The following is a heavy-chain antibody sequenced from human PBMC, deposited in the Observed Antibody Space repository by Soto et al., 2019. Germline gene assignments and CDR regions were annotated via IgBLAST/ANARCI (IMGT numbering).Heavy chain of an antibody. CDR3: ARASGGYKIDY. CDR2: IYHSGST. V-gene: IGHV4-30-2*01. Sequence: PSETLSLTCAVSGGSISSGGYSWSWIRQPPGKGLEWIGYIYHSGSTYYNPSLKSRVTISVDRSKNQFSLKLSSVTAADTAVYYCARASGGYKIDYWGQGTLVTVSS. D-gene: IGHD5-12*01. CDR1: GGSISSGGYS. J-gene: IGHJ4*02.